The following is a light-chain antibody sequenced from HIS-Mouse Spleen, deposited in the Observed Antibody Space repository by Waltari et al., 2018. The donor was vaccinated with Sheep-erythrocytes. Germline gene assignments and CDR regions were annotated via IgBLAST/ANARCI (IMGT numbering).Light chain of an antibody. CDR1: QDISNY. J-gene: IGKJ4*01. CDR3: QQRSNWPLT. Sequence: TQSPSSLSASVGDRVTITCQASQDISNYLNWYQQKPGQAPRLLIYDASNRATGIPARFNGSGSGTDFTLTISSLEPEDFAVYYCQQRSNWPLTFGGGTKVEIK. CDR2: DAS. V-gene: IGKV3D-11*01.